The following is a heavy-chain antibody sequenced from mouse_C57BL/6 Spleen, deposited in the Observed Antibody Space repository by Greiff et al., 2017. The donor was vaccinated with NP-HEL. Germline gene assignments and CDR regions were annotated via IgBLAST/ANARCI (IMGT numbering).Heavy chain of an antibody. CDR2: IHPNSGST. CDR1: GYTFTSYW. V-gene: IGHV1-64*01. D-gene: IGHD1-1*01. J-gene: IGHJ4*01. Sequence: QVQLKQPGAELVKPGASVKLSCKASGYTFTSYWMHWVKQRPGQGLEWIGMIHPNSGSTNYNEKFKSKATLTVDKSSSTAYMQLSSLTSEDSAVYYCARGRIYYGSSLYYYAMDYWGQGTSVTVSS. CDR3: ARGRIYYGSSLYYYAMDY.